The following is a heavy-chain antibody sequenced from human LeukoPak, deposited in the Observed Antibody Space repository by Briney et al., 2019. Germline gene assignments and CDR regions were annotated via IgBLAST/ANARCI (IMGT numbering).Heavy chain of an antibody. V-gene: IGHV1-69-2*01. CDR2: VDPEDGET. J-gene: IGHJ5*02. CDR3: TSGAARNRFDP. Sequence: ASVKVSCKVSGYTFTDYYMHWVQQAPGKGLEWMGLVDPEDGETIYAEKFQGRVTITADTSTDTAYMELSSLRSEDTAVYYCTSGAARNRFDPWGQGTLVTVSS. D-gene: IGHD6-6*01. CDR1: GYTFTDYY.